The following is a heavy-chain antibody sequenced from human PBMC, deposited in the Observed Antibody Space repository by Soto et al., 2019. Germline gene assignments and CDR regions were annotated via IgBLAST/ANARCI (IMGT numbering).Heavy chain of an antibody. CDR1: GFTFSSYG. V-gene: IGHV3-30*03. Sequence: GGSLRLSCAASGFTFSSYGVHWVRQAPGKGLEWVAVISYDGSNKHYADSVKGRFTISRDNSKNTLDLQMNSLKTEDTAVYYCVRVPLDRLTTYFDSWGPGTMVTVSS. J-gene: IGHJ4*02. CDR3: VRVPLDRLTTYFDS. D-gene: IGHD3-9*01. CDR2: ISYDGSNK.